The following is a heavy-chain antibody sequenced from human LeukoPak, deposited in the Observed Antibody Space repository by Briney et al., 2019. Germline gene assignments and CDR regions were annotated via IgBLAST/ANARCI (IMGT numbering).Heavy chain of an antibody. V-gene: IGHV4-38-2*02. J-gene: IGHJ1*01. CDR1: GYSISSGYY. Sequence: SESLSLACTVSGYSISSGYYWGWIRQPPGKGLEWIGSIYHSGSTYYNPSLKSRVTISVDTSKNQFSLKLSSVTAADTAVYYCARDGSGSYSTEYFQHWGQGTLVTVSS. CDR3: ARDGSGSYSTEYFQH. CDR2: IYHSGST. D-gene: IGHD3-10*01.